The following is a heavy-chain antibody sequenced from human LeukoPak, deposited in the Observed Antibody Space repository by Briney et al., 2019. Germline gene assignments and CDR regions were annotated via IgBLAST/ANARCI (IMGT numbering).Heavy chain of an antibody. CDR2: ISGSGGST. J-gene: IGHJ4*02. D-gene: IGHD3-3*01. V-gene: IGHV3-23*01. CDR3: ARATDGDGIDY. CDR1: GFTFSSYA. Sequence: GGSLRLSCAASGFTFSSYAMSWVRQAPGKGLEWVSAISGSGGSTYYADSVKGRFTISRDNSKNTLYLQMNSLRSEDTAVYYCARATDGDGIDYWGQGTLVTVSS.